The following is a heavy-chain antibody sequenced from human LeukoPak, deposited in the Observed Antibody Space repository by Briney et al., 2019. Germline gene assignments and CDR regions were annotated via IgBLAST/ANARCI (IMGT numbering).Heavy chain of an antibody. J-gene: IGHJ4*02. CDR1: GGSISSYQ. CDR2: ISYSGFT. D-gene: IGHD2/OR15-2a*01. CDR3: AGHHPRNTVDF. V-gene: IGHV4-59*08. Sequence: PSETLSLTCTVSGGSISSYQWSWIRQPPGKGLEWIGYISYSGFTNYNPSLKSRVTISLDTSKNQFSLKLTSVTAADTAVYYCAGHHPRNTVDFWGQGTLVTVSS.